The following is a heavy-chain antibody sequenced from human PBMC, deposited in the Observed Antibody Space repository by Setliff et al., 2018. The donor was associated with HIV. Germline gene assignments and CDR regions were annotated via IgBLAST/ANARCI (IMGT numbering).Heavy chain of an antibody. V-gene: IGHV4-61*09. CDR2: IYTSGST. J-gene: IGHJ6*03. CDR1: GGSISSGSYY. CDR3: ARPSGGGLRYYYYYMDV. Sequence: TLSLTCTVSGGSISSGSYYWSWIRQPAGKGLEWIGHIYTSGSTNYNPSLKSRVTISVDTSKNQFSLKLSSVTAADTAVYYFARPSGGGLRYYYYYMDVWGKGTTVTVS. D-gene: IGHD3-16*01.